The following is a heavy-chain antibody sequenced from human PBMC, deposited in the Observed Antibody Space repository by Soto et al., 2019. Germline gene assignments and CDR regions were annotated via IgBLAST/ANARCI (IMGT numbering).Heavy chain of an antibody. D-gene: IGHD6-19*01. Sequence: GGSLRLSCAASGFTFSNYAMNRVRQAPGKGLECVSVISGSGGSAYYADSVQGRFTISRDNSKNTLYMQMNSLRDEDTAIYYCVREGSGWNSRGSFDFWGRGTMVTVSS. V-gene: IGHV3-23*01. CDR3: VREGSGWNSRGSFDF. J-gene: IGHJ3*01. CDR1: GFTFSNYA. CDR2: ISGSGGSA.